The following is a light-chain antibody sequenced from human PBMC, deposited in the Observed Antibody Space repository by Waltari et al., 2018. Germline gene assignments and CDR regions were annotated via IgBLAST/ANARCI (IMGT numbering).Light chain of an antibody. CDR1: SGHSTYT. J-gene: IGLJ2*01. V-gene: IGLV4-69*01. CDR3: QTWGTGTVV. CDR2: VNSDGTH. Sequence: QLVLTQSPSDSASLGASVKLTRTLSSGHSTYTIAWHQQQPEKGPRYLMRVNSDGTHSKGAGIPDRFSGSTSGGERHLTISSLQSEDEADYYCQTWGTGTVVFGGGTKLTVL.